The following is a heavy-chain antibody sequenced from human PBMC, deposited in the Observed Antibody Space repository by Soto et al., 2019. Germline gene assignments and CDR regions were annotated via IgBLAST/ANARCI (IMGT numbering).Heavy chain of an antibody. CDR1: GGSFSGYY. D-gene: IGHD2-2*01. Sequence: SDTLSLTCAVYGGSFSGYYWSWIRQPPGKGLEWIGEINHSGSTNYNPSLKSRVTISVDTSKNQFSLKLSSVTAADTAVYYCARVGVVVPAAASGDFDYWGQGTLVTVS. CDR2: INHSGST. J-gene: IGHJ4*02. V-gene: IGHV4-34*01. CDR3: ARVGVVVPAAASGDFDY.